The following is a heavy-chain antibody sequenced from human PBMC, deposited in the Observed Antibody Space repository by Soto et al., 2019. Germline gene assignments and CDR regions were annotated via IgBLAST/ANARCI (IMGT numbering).Heavy chain of an antibody. V-gene: IGHV3-7*01. CDR2: IKQDGSEK. CDR1: GFTFSRYW. J-gene: IGHJ3*02. CDR3: ARDHQTGWDAYDI. Sequence: GGSLRLSCAASGFTFSRYWMSWVRQAPGKGLEWVANIKQDGSEKYYVDSVKGRFTVSRDNAKNSLYLQMNSLRAEDTAVYYCARDHQTGWDAYDIWGQGTMVTVSS.